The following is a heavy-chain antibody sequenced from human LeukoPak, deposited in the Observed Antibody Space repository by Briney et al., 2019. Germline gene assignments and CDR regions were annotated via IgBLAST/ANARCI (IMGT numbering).Heavy chain of an antibody. V-gene: IGHV1-18*01. J-gene: IGHJ4*02. Sequence: GASVKVSCKSSGYSFRRNGIIWVRQAPGQGLEWMAWISANSGNTNYAQNFQDRVTLTTDTSTSTAYMELRSLRSDDTAVYYCARDVNYAVDYWGQGTLVTVSS. CDR1: GYSFRRNG. D-gene: IGHD2-2*01. CDR3: ARDVNYAVDY. CDR2: ISANSGNT.